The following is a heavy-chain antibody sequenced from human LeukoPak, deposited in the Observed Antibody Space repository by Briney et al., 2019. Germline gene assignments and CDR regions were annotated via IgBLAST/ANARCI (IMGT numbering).Heavy chain of an antibody. J-gene: IGHJ4*02. CDR2: IYYSGST. CDR3: ARVTGYIVEDYFDY. CDR1: GGSISIYY. Sequence: PSETLSLTCSVSGGSISIYYWTWIRQIPGKVLEWIGYIYYSGSTNYNPSLKSRVTISVDTSKNQFSLRLSSVTAADTAVYYCARVTGYIVEDYFDYWGQGTLVTVSS. V-gene: IGHV4-59*01. D-gene: IGHD3-22*01.